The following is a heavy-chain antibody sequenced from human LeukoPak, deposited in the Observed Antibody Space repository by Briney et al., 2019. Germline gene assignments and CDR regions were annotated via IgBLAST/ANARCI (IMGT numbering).Heavy chain of an antibody. J-gene: IGHJ5*02. D-gene: IGHD6-13*01. CDR1: GFIFSSYS. V-gene: IGHV3-21*01. CDR2: ISTSSIYI. Sequence: GGSLRLSCAVSGFIFSSYSMNWVRQAPGKGLEWVSSISTSSIYIYYADSVKGRFTISRDNAKNSLYLQMNSLRAEDTAVYYCARDELSSSWYFFDPWGQGTLVTVSS. CDR3: ARDELSSSWYFFDP.